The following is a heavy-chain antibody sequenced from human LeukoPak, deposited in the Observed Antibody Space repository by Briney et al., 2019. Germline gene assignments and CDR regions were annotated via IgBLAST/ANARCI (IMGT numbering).Heavy chain of an antibody. CDR2: IYHSGSA. CDR1: GYSISSGYY. J-gene: IGHJ3*02. V-gene: IGHV4-38-2*02. Sequence: PSETLSLTCTVSGYSISSGYYWGWIRQPPGKGLEWIGSIYHSGSAYYNPSLKSRVIISVDTSKNQFSLKMSSVTAADTAVYSCARGRGYSTGYSAFDIWGQGTMVTVSS. CDR3: ARGRGYSTGYSAFDI. D-gene: IGHD6-19*01.